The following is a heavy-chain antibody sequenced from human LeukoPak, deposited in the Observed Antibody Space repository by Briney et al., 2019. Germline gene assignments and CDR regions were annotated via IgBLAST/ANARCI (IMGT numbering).Heavy chain of an antibody. J-gene: IGHJ6*03. D-gene: IGHD6-13*01. CDR3: ARAAGSWTAWYYYYYMDV. V-gene: IGHV4-39*07. CDR1: GGSISSSSCC. CDR2: ISYTGTT. Sequence: PSETLSLTCTVSGGSISSSSCCWGWIRQPPGKGLEWIGSISYTGTTYYNPSLKSRVTISVDTSKNQFSLKLSSVTAADTAVYYCARAAGSWTAWYYYYYMDVWGKGTTVTVSS.